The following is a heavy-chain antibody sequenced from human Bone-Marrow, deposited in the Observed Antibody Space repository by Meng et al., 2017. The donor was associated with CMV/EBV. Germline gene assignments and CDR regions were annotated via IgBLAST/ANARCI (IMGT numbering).Heavy chain of an antibody. V-gene: IGHV1-8*01. CDR1: GYTFTSYD. Sequence: ASVKVSCKASGYTFTSYDINWVRQATGQGLEWMGWMNPNSGNTGYAQKFQGRVTMTRNTSISTAYMELSSLRSEDTAVYYCARDVGGLNDQLQYNWFDPWGQGTLVTVSS. J-gene: IGHJ5*02. CDR2: MNPNSGNT. CDR3: ARDVGGLNDQLQYNWFDP. D-gene: IGHD2-2*01.